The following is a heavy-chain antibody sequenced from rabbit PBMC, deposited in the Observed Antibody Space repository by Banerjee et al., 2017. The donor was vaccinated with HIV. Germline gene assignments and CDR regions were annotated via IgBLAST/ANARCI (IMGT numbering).Heavy chain of an antibody. V-gene: IGHV1S40*01. CDR3: ARGGNTAGDGAAL. J-gene: IGHJ4*01. D-gene: IGHD7-1*01. Sequence: QSLEESGGDLVKPGASLTLTCTASGFSFSSSHWMCWVRQAPGKGLEWIGYIDPVFGSTYYASWVNGRFTISSHNAQNTLYLQLNSLTAADTATYFCARGGNTAGDGAALWGPGTLVTVS. CDR1: GFSFSSSHW. CDR2: IDPVFGST.